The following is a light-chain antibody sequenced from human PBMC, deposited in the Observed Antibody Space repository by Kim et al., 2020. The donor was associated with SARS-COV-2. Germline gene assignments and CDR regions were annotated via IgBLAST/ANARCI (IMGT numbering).Light chain of an antibody. CDR1: QSVGSY. CDR2: DAS. V-gene: IGKV3-11*01. J-gene: IGKJ1*01. Sequence: EIVLTQSPATLSLSPGESATLSCRASQSVGSYLAWYQQKPGQAPRVLIYDASNRFTGIPARFSGSGSGTDFTLTISSLEPEDFAVYYCQQRNSWPRTFGQGTKVDI. CDR3: QQRNSWPRT.